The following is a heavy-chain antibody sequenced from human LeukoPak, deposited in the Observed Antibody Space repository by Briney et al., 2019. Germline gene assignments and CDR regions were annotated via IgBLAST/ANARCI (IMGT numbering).Heavy chain of an antibody. V-gene: IGHV3-21*01. D-gene: IGHD3-22*01. CDR3: ARGRTYYYDSSGYPFDY. Sequence: GGSLRLSCAASGFTFSSYSMNWVRQAPGKGLEWVSSISSSSSYKYYADSVKGRFTISRDSAKNSLYLQMNSLRAEDTAVYYCARGRTYYYDSSGYPFDYWGQGTLVTVSS. J-gene: IGHJ4*02. CDR1: GFTFSSYS. CDR2: ISSSSSYK.